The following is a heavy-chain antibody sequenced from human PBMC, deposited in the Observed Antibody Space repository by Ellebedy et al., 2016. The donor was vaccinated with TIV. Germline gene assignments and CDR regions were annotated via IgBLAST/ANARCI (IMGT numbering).Heavy chain of an antibody. CDR2: IIPILGIA. CDR3: ASSSTAMVANYFDY. V-gene: IGHV1-69*04. Sequence: ASVKVSCKASGGTFSSYAISWVRQAPGQGLEWMGRIIPILGIANYAQKFQGRVTITADKSTSTVYMELSSLRSEDTAVYYCASSSTAMVANYFDYWGQGTLVTVSS. J-gene: IGHJ4*02. CDR1: GGTFSSYA. D-gene: IGHD5-18*01.